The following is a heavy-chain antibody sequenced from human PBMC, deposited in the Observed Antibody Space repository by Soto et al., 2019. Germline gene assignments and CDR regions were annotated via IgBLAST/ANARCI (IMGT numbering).Heavy chain of an antibody. Sequence: ASVKVSCKASGGTFSSYAISWVRQAPGQGLEWMGGIIPIFGTANYAQKFQGRVTITADESTSTAYMELSSLRSEDTAVYYCARRYYDSSGNYYYYGMDVWGQGTTVTVSS. CDR3: ARRYYDSSGNYYYYGMDV. CDR1: GGTFSSYA. CDR2: IIPIFGTA. V-gene: IGHV1-69*13. J-gene: IGHJ6*02. D-gene: IGHD3-22*01.